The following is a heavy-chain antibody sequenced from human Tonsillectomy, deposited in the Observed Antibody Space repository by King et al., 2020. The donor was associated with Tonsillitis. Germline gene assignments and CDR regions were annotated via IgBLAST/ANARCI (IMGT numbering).Heavy chain of an antibody. CDR1: GFIFNNYA. CDR2: ISYEGSNK. J-gene: IGHJ6*03. CDR3: ARGPPELRFLDMDV. V-gene: IGHV3-30*10. D-gene: IGHD3-3*01. Sequence: VQLVESGGGVVQPGRSLRLSCAASGFIFNNYALHWVRQAPVNGLEWVAVISYEGSNKYYTDSVKGRFTISREGSKNTLYLQMNSLRAEDTAVYYCARGPPELRFLDMDVWGTGTTVTVSS.